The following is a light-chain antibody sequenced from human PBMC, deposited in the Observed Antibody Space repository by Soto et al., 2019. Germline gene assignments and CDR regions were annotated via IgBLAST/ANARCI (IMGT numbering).Light chain of an antibody. J-gene: IGKJ5*01. V-gene: IGKV3-20*01. CDR2: DAS. CDR3: QQYGSSVT. Sequence: EIVLTQSPGTLSLSPGERATLSCRASQSVSSYLAWYQQKPGQAPRLLIYDASNRATGIPDRFSGRGSGTDFTLTITRLEPDDFAVYYCQQYGSSVTFGQGTRLEIK. CDR1: QSVSSY.